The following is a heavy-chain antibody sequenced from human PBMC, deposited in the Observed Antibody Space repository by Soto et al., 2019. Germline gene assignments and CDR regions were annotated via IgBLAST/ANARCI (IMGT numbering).Heavy chain of an antibody. CDR3: ARVGKCNDGLGS. CDR1: GGSISSYY. J-gene: IGHJ5*02. Sequence: SETLSLTCTVSGGSISSYYWSWIRQPPGKGLEWIGYIYYSGKTYYNPSLKSRVTISVDTSKNQFSLKLTSVTAADTAVYYCARVGKCNDGLGSWGQGSLVTVSS. V-gene: IGHV4-59*01. D-gene: IGHD1-1*01. CDR2: IYYSGKT.